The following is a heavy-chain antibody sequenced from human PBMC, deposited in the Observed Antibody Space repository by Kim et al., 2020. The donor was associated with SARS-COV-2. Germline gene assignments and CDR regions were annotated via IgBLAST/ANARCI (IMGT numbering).Heavy chain of an antibody. D-gene: IGHD2-15*01. Sequence: GGSLRLSCAASGFTFSHYGMHWVRQAPGKGLEWVAVIWFDGGYKYNADSVKGRFTISRDNSENRLYLQMNSLTAEDTAVYYCARESCSGGSCYSFNHYYG. CDR1: GFTFSHYG. V-gene: IGHV3-33*01. CDR3: ARESCSGGSCYSFNHYYG. CDR2: IWFDGGYK. J-gene: IGHJ6*01.